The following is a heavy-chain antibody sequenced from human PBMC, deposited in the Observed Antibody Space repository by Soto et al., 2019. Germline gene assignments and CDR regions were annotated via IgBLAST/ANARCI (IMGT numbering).Heavy chain of an antibody. CDR2: ISAYNGNT. V-gene: IGHV1-18*01. D-gene: IGHD3-22*01. J-gene: IGHJ3*02. Sequence: ASVKVSCKASGYTYTSYGISWVRQAPGQGLEWMGWISAYNGNTNYAQKLQGRVTMTTDTSTSTAYMELRSLRSDDTAVYYCARDWAPYYYDSSGPHNDAFDIWGQGTMVTVSS. CDR1: GYTYTSYG. CDR3: ARDWAPYYYDSSGPHNDAFDI.